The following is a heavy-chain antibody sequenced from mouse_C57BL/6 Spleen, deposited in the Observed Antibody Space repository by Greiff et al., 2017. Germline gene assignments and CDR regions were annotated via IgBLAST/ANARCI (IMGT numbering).Heavy chain of an antibody. CDR3: ARHEDDYGSSPFAY. D-gene: IGHD1-1*01. CDR2: FYPGSGSI. Sequence: VNVVESGAELVKPGASVKLSCKASGYTFTEYTIHWVKQRSGQGLAWIGWFYPGSGSIKYNEKFKDKATLTADKSSSTVYMELSRLTSEDSAVYFCARHEDDYGSSPFAYWGQGTLVTVSA. V-gene: IGHV1-62-2*01. J-gene: IGHJ3*01. CDR1: GYTFTEYT.